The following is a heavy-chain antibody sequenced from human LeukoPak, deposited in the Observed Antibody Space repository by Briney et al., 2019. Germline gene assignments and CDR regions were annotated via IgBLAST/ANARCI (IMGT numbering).Heavy chain of an antibody. J-gene: IGHJ4*02. CDR1: GYTFSGYY. CDR2: INPNSGGT. CDR3: ARDQSTSFSHSYNFDY. V-gene: IGHV1-2*02. Sequence: ASVKVSCKASGYTFSGYYMHWVRQAPGQGLEWMGWINPNSGGTNYAQKFQGRATMTRDTSISTAYMELSRLTSDDTAVYFCARDQSTSFSHSYNFDYWGQGTLVTVSS. D-gene: IGHD1-1*01.